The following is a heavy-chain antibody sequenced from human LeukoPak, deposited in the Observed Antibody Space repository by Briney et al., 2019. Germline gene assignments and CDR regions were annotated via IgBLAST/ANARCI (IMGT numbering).Heavy chain of an antibody. CDR2: IFPSGGEI. CDR1: GFSFGDHA. Sequence: GGSLRLSCTVSGFSFGDHAMGWVRQPPGKGLEWVSSIFPSGGEIHYAASVRGRFTISRDNSKSTLSLQMNSLRAEHTAIYYCATYRQVLLPFESWGQGTLVTVSS. J-gene: IGHJ4*02. CDR3: ATYRQVLLPFES. D-gene: IGHD5-18*01. V-gene: IGHV3-23*01.